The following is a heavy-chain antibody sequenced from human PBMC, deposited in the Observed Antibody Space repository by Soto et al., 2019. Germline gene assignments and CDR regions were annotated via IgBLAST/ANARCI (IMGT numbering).Heavy chain of an antibody. Sequence: SETLSLTCTVSGGSVSSGSYYWWYWVRQPPGKGLEWIGEIYHSGSTHYNPSLKSRVTISVDKSKNQFSLNLSSATAADTAVYYCARFGGGMDVWGQGTTVTVSS. D-gene: IGHD3-10*01. J-gene: IGHJ6*02. CDR2: IYHSGST. V-gene: IGHV4-4*02. CDR3: ARFGGGMDV. CDR1: GGSVSSGSYYW.